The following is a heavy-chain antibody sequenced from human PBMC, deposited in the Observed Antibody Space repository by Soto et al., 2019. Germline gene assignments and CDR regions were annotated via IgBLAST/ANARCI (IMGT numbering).Heavy chain of an antibody. CDR1: GFTFTTHA. D-gene: IGHD5-12*01. CDR2: INAGNGNT. CDR3: ARRNNSGPIDY. Sequence: ASVKVSCKTSGFTFTTHAIHWVRQAPGQRFEWMEWINAGNGNTKYSQRFQDRVTITRDTSASTAYMELSSLTSEDRAVYYCARRNNSGPIDYWGQGTLVTVSS. V-gene: IGHV1-3*01. J-gene: IGHJ4*02.